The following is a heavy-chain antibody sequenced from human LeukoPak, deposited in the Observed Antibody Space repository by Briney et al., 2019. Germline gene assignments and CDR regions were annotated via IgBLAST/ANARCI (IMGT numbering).Heavy chain of an antibody. CDR3: ARGGSSWYYYYYYMDV. CDR1: GYTFTDYY. Sequence: GASVKVSCKASGYTFTDYYMHWVRQAPGQGLEWMGWINPKSAGTNYAQKFQGRLTMTRDTSISTAYMELSRLRSDDTAVYYCARGGSSWYYYYYYMDVWGKGTTVTVSS. V-gene: IGHV1-2*02. J-gene: IGHJ6*03. D-gene: IGHD6-13*01. CDR2: INPKSAGT.